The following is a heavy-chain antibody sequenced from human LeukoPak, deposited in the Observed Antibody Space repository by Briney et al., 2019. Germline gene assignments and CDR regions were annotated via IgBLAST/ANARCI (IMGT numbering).Heavy chain of an antibody. CDR3: ARVDGWFDP. CDR2: IYYSGRT. D-gene: IGHD3/OR15-3a*01. CDR1: GGSISSSSYY. J-gene: IGHJ5*02. Sequence: SETLSLTCTVSGGSISSSSYYWGWIRQPPGKGLEWIGTIYYSGRTYYHPSLKSRVTISVDTSKNQLSLKLSSVTAADTAVYYCARVDGWFDPWGQGTLVTVSS. V-gene: IGHV4-39*07.